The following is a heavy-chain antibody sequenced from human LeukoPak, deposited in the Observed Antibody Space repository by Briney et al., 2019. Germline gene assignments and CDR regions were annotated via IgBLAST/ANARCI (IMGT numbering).Heavy chain of an antibody. J-gene: IGHJ4*02. D-gene: IGHD1-26*01. Sequence: GGSLRHSCAASGFTFSSQSMDWVRQAPGKGLGWVSSISSSSRDIYYADSVKGRFTISRDNAKNSLYLQMNSLRAEDTAVYYCVRDRGRASVDYWGQGTLVTVSS. CDR1: GFTFSSQS. CDR3: VRDRGRASVDY. V-gene: IGHV3-21*01. CDR2: ISSSSRDI.